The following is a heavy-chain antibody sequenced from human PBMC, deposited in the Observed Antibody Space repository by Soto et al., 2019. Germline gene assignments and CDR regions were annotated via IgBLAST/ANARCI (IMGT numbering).Heavy chain of an antibody. J-gene: IGHJ3*02. CDR1: GYTFTSYG. V-gene: IGHV1-18*01. Sequence: ASVKVSCKASGYTFTSYGISWVRQAPGQGLEWMGWISAYNGNTNYAQKLQGRVTMTTDTSTSTAYMELRSLRSDDTAVYYCARVGYCTNGVCWTGAFDIWGQGTMVTVSS. CDR2: ISAYNGNT. D-gene: IGHD2-8*01. CDR3: ARVGYCTNGVCWTGAFDI.